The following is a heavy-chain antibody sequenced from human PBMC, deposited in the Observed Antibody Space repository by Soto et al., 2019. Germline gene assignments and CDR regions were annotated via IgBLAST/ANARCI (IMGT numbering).Heavy chain of an antibody. Sequence: QVQLQESGPGLVKPSGTLSLTCAVSXGSISSNXXXXXXXXXXXXXLEWIGEIYHSGSTNYNPSLKSRVTISVDKSKNEFSHKLGSVTAADTAMYHCARAADYPLTDAFDVWGQGTMVTVSS. CDR3: ARAADYPLTDAFDV. D-gene: IGHD4-17*01. CDR1: XGSISSNXX. CDR2: IYHSGST. J-gene: IGHJ3*01. V-gene: IGHV4-4*02.